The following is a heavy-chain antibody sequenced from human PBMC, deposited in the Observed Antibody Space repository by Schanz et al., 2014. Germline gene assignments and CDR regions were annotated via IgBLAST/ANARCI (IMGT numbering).Heavy chain of an antibody. V-gene: IGHV3-43*01. CDR3: AKDVTPVANTVHCSYMDV. CDR1: GFTFDDYT. J-gene: IGHJ6*02. CDR2: VTWDGGYT. D-gene: IGHD6-19*01. Sequence: EVQLVESGGVVVQPGGSLRLSCAGSGFTFDDYTMHWVRQPPGKGLEWVSLVTWDGGYTYYADSVKGRFTISRDNSKITLYLQMDSLRVEDTAVYYCAKDVTPVANTVHCSYMDVWGQGTTVTVSS.